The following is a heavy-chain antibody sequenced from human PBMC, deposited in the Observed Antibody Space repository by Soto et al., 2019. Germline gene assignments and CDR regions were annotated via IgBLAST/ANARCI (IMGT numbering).Heavy chain of an antibody. Sequence: QITLKESGPTLVKPTQTLTLTCTFSGFSLSTSGVGVGWIRQPPGKALEWLALIYWDDDKRYSPSLKSRLTITKDTSKNQVVLTMTNMDPVDTATYFCAHVHDSGDYGRYFDYWGQGTLVTVSS. J-gene: IGHJ4*02. D-gene: IGHD4-17*01. CDR2: IYWDDDK. V-gene: IGHV2-5*02. CDR3: AHVHDSGDYGRYFDY. CDR1: GFSLSTSGVG.